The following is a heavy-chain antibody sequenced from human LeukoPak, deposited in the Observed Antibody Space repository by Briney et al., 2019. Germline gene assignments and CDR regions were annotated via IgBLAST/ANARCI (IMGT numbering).Heavy chain of an antibody. V-gene: IGHV1-69*13. D-gene: IGHD6-19*01. CDR2: IIPIFGTA. CDR1: GGTFSSYA. Sequence: SVKVSCKASGGTFSSYAISWVRQAPGQGLEWMGGIIPIFGTANYAQKFQGRVTITADESTSTAYMELSSLRSEDTAVYYCAASVSSGSKIPFDYWGQGTLVTVSS. CDR3: AASVSSGSKIPFDY. J-gene: IGHJ4*02.